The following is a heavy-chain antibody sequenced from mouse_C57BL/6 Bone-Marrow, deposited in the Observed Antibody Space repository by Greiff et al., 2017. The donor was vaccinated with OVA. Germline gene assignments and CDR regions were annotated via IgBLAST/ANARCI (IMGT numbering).Heavy chain of an antibody. CDR3: VDNYYAMDY. V-gene: IGHV1-59*01. CDR1: GYTFTSYW. CDR2: IDPSDSYT. Sequence: QVQLQQPGAELVRPGTSVKLSCKASGYTFTSYWMHWVKQRPGQGLEWIGVIDPSDSYTNYNQKFKGKATLTVDTSSSTAYMQLSSLTSEDSAVYYCVDNYYAMDYWGRGTSVTVSS. J-gene: IGHJ4*01.